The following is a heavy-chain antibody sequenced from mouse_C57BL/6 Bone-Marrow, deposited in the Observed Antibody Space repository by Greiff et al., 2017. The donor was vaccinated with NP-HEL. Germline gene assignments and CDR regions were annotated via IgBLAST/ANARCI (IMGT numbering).Heavy chain of an antibody. CDR1: GFTFSDYY. CDR3: AREGYVDV. V-gene: IGHV5-16*01. J-gene: IGHJ1*03. Sequence: EVKLVESEGGLVQPGSSMKLSCTASGFTFSDYYMAWVRQVPEKGLEWVANINYDGSSTYYLDSLKSRFIISRDNAKNILYLQMSSLKSEDTATYYCAREGYVDVWGTGTTVTVSS. CDR2: INYDGSST.